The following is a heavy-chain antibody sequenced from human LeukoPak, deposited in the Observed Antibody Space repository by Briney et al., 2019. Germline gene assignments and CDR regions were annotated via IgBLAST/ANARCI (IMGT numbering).Heavy chain of an antibody. J-gene: IGHJ4*02. CDR3: ARSPYGRTFDY. CDR1: GGSISSYY. D-gene: IGHD4-17*01. V-gene: IGHV4-59*01. CDR2: IYYSGST. Sequence: PSETLSLTCTVSGGSISSYYWSWIRQPPGKGLEWLGYIYYSGSTNYNPSLKSRVTISVDTSKNQFSLKLSSVTAADTAVYYCARSPYGRTFDYWGQGTLVTVSS.